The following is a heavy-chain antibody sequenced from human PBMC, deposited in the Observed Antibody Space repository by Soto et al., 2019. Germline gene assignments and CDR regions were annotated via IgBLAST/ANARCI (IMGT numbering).Heavy chain of an antibody. J-gene: IGHJ3*02. D-gene: IGHD3-16*01. CDR2: IRQDGSDK. V-gene: IGHV3-7*05. CDR3: ARGPKAYAFDI. CDR1: GFTFSTYW. Sequence: PGGSLRLSCATSGFTFSTYWMSWVRLAPGKGLEWVANIRQDGSDKLYVDSVRGRFTISRDNAKKSLYLQMNSLTAEDTAVYYCARGPKAYAFDIWGQGTMVTVSS.